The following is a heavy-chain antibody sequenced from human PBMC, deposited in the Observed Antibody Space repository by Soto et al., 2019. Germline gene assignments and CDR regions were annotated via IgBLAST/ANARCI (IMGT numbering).Heavy chain of an antibody. CDR2: IYPSGIT. V-gene: IGHV4-4*02. CDR1: GGSISSSNW. J-gene: IGHJ4*02. D-gene: IGHD3-22*01. CDR3: ARAHRYYYDSSGHTGAYYFDY. Sequence: QVQLQESGPGLVKPSGTLALTCAVSGGSISSSNWWSWVRQPPGKGLEWIGEIYPSGITNYNPPLKRRVTLSVDKSKNRFPLKLSSVTAGDTAVYYCARAHRYYYDSSGHTGAYYFDYWGQGTLVTVSS.